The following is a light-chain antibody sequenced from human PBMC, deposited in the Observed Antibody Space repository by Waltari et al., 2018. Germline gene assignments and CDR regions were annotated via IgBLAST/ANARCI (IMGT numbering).Light chain of an antibody. J-gene: IGLJ2*01. V-gene: IGLV2-14*03. Sequence: QSALTQPASVSGSPGQSTTTSCTGTSSDVGGYNYVSWYQHHPGKAPKIMIYDVNDRPSGVSNRFSGSKSGNTASLTISGLQAEDEADYYCSSYRRSDIVVFGGGTKLTVL. CDR1: SSDVGGYNY. CDR2: DVN. CDR3: SSYRRSDIVV.